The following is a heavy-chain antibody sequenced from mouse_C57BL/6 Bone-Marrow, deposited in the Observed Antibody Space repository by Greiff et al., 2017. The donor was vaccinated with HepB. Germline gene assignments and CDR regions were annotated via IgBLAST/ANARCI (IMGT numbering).Heavy chain of an antibody. Sequence: VQLQQSGAELVRPGASVKLSCTASGFNIKDDYMHWVKQRPEQGLEWIGWIDPENGDTDYASKFQGKATITADTSSNTAYLQLSSLTSGDTAVYDCTTITPAWFAYWGQGTLVTVSA. CDR1: GFNIKDDY. CDR2: IDPENGDT. CDR3: TTITPAWFAY. D-gene: IGHD1-1*01. J-gene: IGHJ3*01. V-gene: IGHV14-4*01.